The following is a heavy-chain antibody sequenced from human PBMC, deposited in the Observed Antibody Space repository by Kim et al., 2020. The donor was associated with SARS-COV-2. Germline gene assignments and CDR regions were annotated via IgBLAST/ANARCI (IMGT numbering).Heavy chain of an antibody. J-gene: IGHJ4*02. CDR1: GFTFSSYS. CDR3: ARDRGRGWLQPDY. CDR2: ISSSSSYT. Sequence: GGSLRLSCAASGFTFSSYSMNWVRQAPGKVLEWVASISSSSSYTYYADSVKGRFTISRDNAKNSLYLQLNSLRAEDTAVYYCARDRGRGWLQPDYWGQGTLVTVSS. V-gene: IGHV3-21*01. D-gene: IGHD5-12*01.